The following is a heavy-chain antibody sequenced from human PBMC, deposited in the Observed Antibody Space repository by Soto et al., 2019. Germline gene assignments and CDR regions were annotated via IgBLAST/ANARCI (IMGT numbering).Heavy chain of an antibody. V-gene: IGHV3-33*01. Sequence: QVQLVESGGGVVQPGRSLRLSCAASGFTFSSYGMHWVRQAPGKGLEWVAVIWYDGSNKYYADSVKGRFTISRDNSKNTLYLQMNSLRAEDTAVYYCARDRGAAVAGTDSWGQGTLVTVSS. J-gene: IGHJ5*01. CDR1: GFTFSSYG. CDR2: IWYDGSNK. D-gene: IGHD6-19*01. CDR3: ARDRGAAVAGTDS.